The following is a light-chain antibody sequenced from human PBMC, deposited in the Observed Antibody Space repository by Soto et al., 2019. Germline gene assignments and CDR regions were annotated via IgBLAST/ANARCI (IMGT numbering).Light chain of an antibody. CDR1: QSVSSN. J-gene: IGKJ1*01. Sequence: EIVMTQSPATLSVSPGERATLACSASQSVSSNLAWYQQKPGQAPRLLIYGASTRATGIPARFSGSGSGTDFTLAITRLEPEDFAVYYCHQFGYSPRTFGQGTKVDIK. V-gene: IGKV3-15*01. CDR2: GAS. CDR3: HQFGYSPRT.